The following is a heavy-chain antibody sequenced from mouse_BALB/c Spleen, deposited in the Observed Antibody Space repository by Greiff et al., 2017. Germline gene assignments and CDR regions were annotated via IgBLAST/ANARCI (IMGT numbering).Heavy chain of an antibody. D-gene: IGHD1-1*01. V-gene: IGHV1-7*01. CDR2: INPSTGYT. Sequence: LVESGAELAKPGASVKMSCKASGYTFTSYWMHWVKQRPGQGLEWIGYINPSTGYTEYNQKFKDKATLTADKSSSTAYMQLSSLTSEDSAVYYCARSDYYGSSQYYFDYWGQGTTLTVSS. CDR1: GYTFTSYW. CDR3: ARSDYYGSSQYYFDY. J-gene: IGHJ2*01.